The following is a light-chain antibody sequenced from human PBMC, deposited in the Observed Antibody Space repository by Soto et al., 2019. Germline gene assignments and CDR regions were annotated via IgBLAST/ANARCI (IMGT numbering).Light chain of an antibody. Sequence: EIVMTQSPATLSVSPGERSTLSCMASQSVSIKLACYQQKPGQAPRLLIYGASSRATGIPDRFSGSGSGTDFTLTISRLEPEDFAVYYCQKYGSSAWTCGQGTKGDIK. V-gene: IGKV3-20*01. CDR3: QKYGSSAWT. CDR2: GAS. CDR1: QSVSIK. J-gene: IGKJ1*01.